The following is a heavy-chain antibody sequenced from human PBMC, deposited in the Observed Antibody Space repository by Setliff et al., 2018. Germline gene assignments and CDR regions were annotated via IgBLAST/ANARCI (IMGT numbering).Heavy chain of an antibody. V-gene: IGHV4-61*02. D-gene: IGHD3-10*01. Sequence: SETLSLTCTVSGGSITGGSFYWSWIRQSDGKRLEWIGRIHASGSPNYNPSLKSRVTISLDPSANQFSLNLSSVTAADTAFYYCARDPGFRSGTWSLDLWGQGTQVTVSS. J-gene: IGHJ5*02. CDR1: GGSITGGSFY. CDR2: IHASGSP. CDR3: ARDPGFRSGTWSLDL.